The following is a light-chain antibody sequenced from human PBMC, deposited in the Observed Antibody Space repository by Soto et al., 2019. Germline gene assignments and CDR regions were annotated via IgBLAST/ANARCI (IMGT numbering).Light chain of an antibody. Sequence: QSALAQPSSVSGSPGQSITISCTGTSTDVGGYNYVSWYQHHPGKGPKLLIYEVNNRPSGVSDRFSGSKSGNKASLTISNLEAEDESDYYCGSYTSTATPFVFGTGTKVTVL. V-gene: IGLV2-14*01. CDR2: EVN. CDR1: STDVGGYNY. J-gene: IGLJ1*01. CDR3: GSYTSTATPFV.